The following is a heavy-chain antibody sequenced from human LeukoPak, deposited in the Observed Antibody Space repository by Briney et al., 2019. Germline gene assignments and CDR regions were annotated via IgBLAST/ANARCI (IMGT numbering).Heavy chain of an antibody. Sequence: ASVTVSCKVSGYTLTELSMHWVRQAPGKGLEWMGGFDPEDGETIYAQKFQGRVTMTEDTSTDTAYMELSSLRSEDTAVYYCATVPLDDFWSGYSAFDIWGQGTMVTVSS. CDR1: GYTLTELS. CDR3: ATVPLDDFWSGYSAFDI. V-gene: IGHV1-24*01. J-gene: IGHJ3*02. CDR2: FDPEDGET. D-gene: IGHD3-3*01.